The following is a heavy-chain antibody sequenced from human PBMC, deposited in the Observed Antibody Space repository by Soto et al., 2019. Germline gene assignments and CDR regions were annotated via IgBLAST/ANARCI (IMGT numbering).Heavy chain of an antibody. D-gene: IGHD3-10*01. CDR1: GFTFSSYA. V-gene: IGHV3-23*01. CDR2: ISGSGGST. CDR3: AKQPHDGSGSYRHWDY. Sequence: PGGSLRLSCAASGFTFSSYAMSWVRQAPGKGLEWVSAISGSGGSTYYADSVKGRFTISRDNSKNTLYLQMNSLRAEDTAVYYCAKQPHDGSGSYRHWDYWGQGTLVTVYS. J-gene: IGHJ4*02.